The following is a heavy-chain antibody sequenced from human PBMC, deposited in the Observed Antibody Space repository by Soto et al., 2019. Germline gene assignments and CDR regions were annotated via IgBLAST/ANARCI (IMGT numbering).Heavy chain of an antibody. CDR3: ARDLGYDSSGYYNY. J-gene: IGHJ4*02. CDR1: GGTFSSYA. Sequence: GASVKVSCKASGGTFSSYAISWVRQAPGQGLEWMGGIIPIFGTANYAQKFQGRVTITADESTSTAYMELSSLRSEDTAVYYCARDLGYDSSGYYNYWGQGTLVTAPQ. D-gene: IGHD3-22*01. CDR2: IIPIFGTA. V-gene: IGHV1-69*13.